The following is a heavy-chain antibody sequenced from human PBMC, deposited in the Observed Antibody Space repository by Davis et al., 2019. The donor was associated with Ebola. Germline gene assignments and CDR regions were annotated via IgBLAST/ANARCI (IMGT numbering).Heavy chain of an antibody. J-gene: IGHJ4*02. V-gene: IGHV5-51*01. CDR2: IYPGDSDT. Sequence: GESLKISCKGSGYSFTSYWIAWVRQMPGKGLEWMGIIYPGDSDTRYSPSFRGQVTISADKSFSTAYLQWSSLKASDTAMYYCARGTNGYNPGGYFDSWGQGTLVTVSS. CDR1: GYSFTSYW. CDR3: ARGTNGYNPGGYFDS. D-gene: IGHD5-24*01.